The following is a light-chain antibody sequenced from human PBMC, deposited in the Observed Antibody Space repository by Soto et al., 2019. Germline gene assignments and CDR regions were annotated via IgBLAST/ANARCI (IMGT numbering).Light chain of an antibody. V-gene: IGKV3-11*01. J-gene: IGKJ2*01. CDR2: DAS. Sequence: EIVLTQSPATLSLSPGERATLSCRASQSVSSYFAWYQQKTGQAPRLLLYDASNRATAIPARCSGSGTGTDFALTISSLEPEDFAVYYCQQRSNWRPYTFGRGTKLEIK. CDR3: QQRSNWRPYT. CDR1: QSVSSY.